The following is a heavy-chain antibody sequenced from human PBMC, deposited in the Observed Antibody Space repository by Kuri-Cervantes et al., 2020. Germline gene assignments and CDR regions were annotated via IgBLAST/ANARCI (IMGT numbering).Heavy chain of an antibody. Sequence: GGSLRLSCAASGFTFSNHAMHWVRQAPGKGLEWVAVIYYDGSNEYYSDSVRGRFTISRDDSRNTLYLHMNSLKPEDTAVYYCARDRRAGDCDHFDYWGQGTLVTVSS. D-gene: IGHD2-21*01. CDR3: ARDRRAGDCDHFDY. V-gene: IGHV3-30-3*01. CDR2: IYYDGSNE. CDR1: GFTFSNHA. J-gene: IGHJ4*02.